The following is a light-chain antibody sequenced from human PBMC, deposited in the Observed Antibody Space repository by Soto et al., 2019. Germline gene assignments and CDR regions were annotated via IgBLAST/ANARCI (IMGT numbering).Light chain of an antibody. V-gene: IGKV3-15*01. CDR2: GAS. CDR1: QSVSSN. Sequence: EIVMTQSPATLSVSPGERATLSCRASQSVSSNLAWYQQKPGQAPRLLIYGASTRATGIPARFSGSWSGTEFTVIINRLQSEDFAVYCCQQYNKWPLTFGGGTKVEIK. J-gene: IGKJ4*01. CDR3: QQYNKWPLT.